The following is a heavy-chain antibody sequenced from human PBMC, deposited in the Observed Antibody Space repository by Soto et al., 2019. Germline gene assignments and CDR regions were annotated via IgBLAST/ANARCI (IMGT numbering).Heavy chain of an antibody. V-gene: IGHV3-23*01. Sequence: GGSLRLSCAGSGFMFNTYAMSWVRQAPGKGLEWVSIITGSGSTTYYADSVRGRFTISRDNSKNTVYLQMNSLRAEDTAVYYCAKMKRATIPTSYFDYWGQGTLVTVSS. CDR2: ITGSGSTT. CDR3: AKMKRATIPTSYFDY. J-gene: IGHJ4*02. CDR1: GFMFNTYA. D-gene: IGHD5-12*01.